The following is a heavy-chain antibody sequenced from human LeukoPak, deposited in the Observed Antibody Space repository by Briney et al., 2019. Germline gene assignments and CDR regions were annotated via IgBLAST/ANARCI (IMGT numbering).Heavy chain of an antibody. CDR2: ISYDGSNK. J-gene: IGHJ4*02. CDR1: GFTFSSYG. V-gene: IGHV3-30*18. CDR3: AKVSSSGWYAPNFDY. D-gene: IGHD6-19*01. Sequence: GRSLRLSCAASGFTFSSYGMHWVRQAPGKGLEWVAVISYDGSNKYYADSVKGRFTISRDNSKNTLYLQMNSLRAEDTALYYCAKVSSSGWYAPNFDYWGQGTLVTVSS.